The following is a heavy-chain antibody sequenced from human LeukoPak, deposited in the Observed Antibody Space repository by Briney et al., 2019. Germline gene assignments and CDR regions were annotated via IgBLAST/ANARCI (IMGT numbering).Heavy chain of an antibody. Sequence: GGSLRLSCAASGFTVSKYDMNWVRQAPGKGLEWVSSISSSSSYIYYADSVKGRFTISRDNAKNSLYLQMNSLRAEDTAVYYCARGGDVVVPAAMYDYWGQGTLVTVSS. V-gene: IGHV3-21*01. J-gene: IGHJ4*02. CDR1: GFTVSKYD. CDR2: ISSSSSYI. CDR3: ARGGDVVVPAAMYDY. D-gene: IGHD2-2*01.